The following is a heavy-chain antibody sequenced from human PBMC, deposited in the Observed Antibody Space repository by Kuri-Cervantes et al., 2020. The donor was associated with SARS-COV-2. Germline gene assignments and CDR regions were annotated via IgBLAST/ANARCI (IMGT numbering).Heavy chain of an antibody. CDR3: ATTGYSSGWYNFDY. V-gene: IGHV3-21*01. CDR2: ISSSSSYI. D-gene: IGHD6-19*01. Sequence: GESLKISCAASGSTFSSYSMNWVRQAPGKGLEWVSSISSSSSYIYYADSVKGRFTISRDNAKNSLYLLMNTLRAEDTAVYYCATTGYSSGWYNFDYWGQGTLVTVSS. J-gene: IGHJ4*02. CDR1: GSTFSSYS.